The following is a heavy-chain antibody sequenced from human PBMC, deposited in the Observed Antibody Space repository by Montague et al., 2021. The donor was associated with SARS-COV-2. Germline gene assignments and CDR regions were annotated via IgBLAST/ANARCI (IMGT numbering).Heavy chain of an antibody. V-gene: IGHV4-38-2*02. CDR1: GSSVRSDYY. J-gene: IGHJ5*02. Sequence: SETLSLTCTVSGSSVRSDYYWAWIRQSPGKGLEWVGSIYNSDNTYYNPSLESRLTMSVDTSKNQFSLKLRSVTAADAAVYHCARAWRYGDYSGVHFAPWGQGTLVTVSS. CDR3: ARAWRYGDYSGVHFAP. CDR2: IYNSDNT. D-gene: IGHD4-17*01.